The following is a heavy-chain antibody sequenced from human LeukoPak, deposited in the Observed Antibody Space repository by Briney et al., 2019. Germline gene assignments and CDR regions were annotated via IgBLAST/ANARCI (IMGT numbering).Heavy chain of an antibody. V-gene: IGHV1-18*01. CDR1: GYTFTSYG. D-gene: IGHD2-2*01. CDR2: ISAYNGNT. CDR3: ARDHRGGYCSSTSCYASNYFDY. J-gene: IGHJ4*02. Sequence: GASVKVSCKASGYTFTSYGISWVRQAPGQGLEWMGWISAYNGNTNYAQKLQGRVTMTTDTSTSTAYMELRSLRSDDTAVYYCARDHRGGYCSSTSCYASNYFDYWGQGTLVTVSS.